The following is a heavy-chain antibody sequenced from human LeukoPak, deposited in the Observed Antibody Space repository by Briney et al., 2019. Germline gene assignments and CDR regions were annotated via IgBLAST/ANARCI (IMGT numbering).Heavy chain of an antibody. CDR1: GGSISSYY. CDR2: IYYSGST. Sequence: SETLSLTCTVSGGSISSYYWSWIRQPPGKGLEWIGYIYYSGSTNYNPSLKSRVTISVDTSKNQFSLKLSSVTAADTAMYYCARGGYNYDSPPGDPFDYWGQGTLVTVSS. CDR3: ARGGYNYDSPPGDPFDY. D-gene: IGHD5-18*01. J-gene: IGHJ4*02. V-gene: IGHV4-59*01.